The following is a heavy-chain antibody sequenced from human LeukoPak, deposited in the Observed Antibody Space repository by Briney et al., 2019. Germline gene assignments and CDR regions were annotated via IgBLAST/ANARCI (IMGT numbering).Heavy chain of an antibody. J-gene: IGHJ3*02. D-gene: IGHD3-22*01. V-gene: IGHV3-9*03. Sequence: PGRSLRLSCAASGFTFDDYAMHWVRQAPGKGLEWVSGISWNSGSIGYADSVKGRFTISRDNAKNSLYLQMNSLRAEDMALYYCTGGTYYASRAGAVDIWGQGTMVTVSS. CDR2: ISWNSGSI. CDR3: TGGTYYASRAGAVDI. CDR1: GFTFDDYA.